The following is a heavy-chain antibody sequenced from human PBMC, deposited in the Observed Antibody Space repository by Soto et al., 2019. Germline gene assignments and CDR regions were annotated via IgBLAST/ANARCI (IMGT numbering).Heavy chain of an antibody. CDR2: IIPIFVTA. Sequence: ASVKVSCKASGGTFSSYAISWVRQAPGQGLEWMGGIIPIFVTANYAQKFQGRVTITADESTSTAYMELSSLRSEDTAVYYCAGDRYYDSSGFPAYWGQGTLGTVSS. CDR3: AGDRYYDSSGFPAY. CDR1: GGTFSSYA. D-gene: IGHD3-22*01. V-gene: IGHV1-69*13. J-gene: IGHJ4*02.